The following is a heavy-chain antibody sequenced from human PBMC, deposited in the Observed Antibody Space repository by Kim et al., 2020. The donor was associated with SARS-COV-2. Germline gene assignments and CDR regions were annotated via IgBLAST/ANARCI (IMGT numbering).Heavy chain of an antibody. D-gene: IGHD3-16*01. CDR2: IRSKAYGGTT. CDR1: GFTFGDYA. CDR3: TRDFWGGFDY. V-gene: IGHV3-49*04. Sequence: GGSLRLSCTASGFTFGDYAMSWVRQAPGKGLEWVGFIRSKAYGGTTEYAASVKGRFTISRDDSKSIAYLQMNSLKTEDTAVYYCTRDFWGGFDYWGQGTLVTVSS. J-gene: IGHJ4*02.